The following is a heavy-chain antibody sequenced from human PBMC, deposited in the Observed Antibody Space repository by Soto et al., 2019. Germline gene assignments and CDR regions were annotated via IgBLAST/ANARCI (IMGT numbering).Heavy chain of an antibody. CDR1: GGSISSYY. J-gene: IGHJ1*01. V-gene: IGHV4-59*01. Sequence: SETLSLTCTVSGGSISSYYWSWIRQPPGKGLEWIGYIYYSGSTNYNPSLKSRVTISVDTSKNQFSLKLSSVTAADTAVYYCAREPLGYCSGGSCPGYFQHWGQGTLVT. CDR3: AREPLGYCSGGSCPGYFQH. CDR2: IYYSGST. D-gene: IGHD2-15*01.